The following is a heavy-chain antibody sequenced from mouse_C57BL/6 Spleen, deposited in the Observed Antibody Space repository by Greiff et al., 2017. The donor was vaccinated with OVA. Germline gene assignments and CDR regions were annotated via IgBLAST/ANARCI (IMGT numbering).Heavy chain of an antibody. J-gene: IGHJ3*01. V-gene: IGHV1-18*01. CDR2: INPNNGGT. CDR1: GYTFTDYN. CDR3: ASSYYYGSRTGFAY. Sequence: EVQLQQSGPELVKPGASVKIPCKASGYTFTDYNMDWVKQSHGKSLEWIGDINPNNGGTIYNQKFKGKATLTVDKSSSTAYMELRRLTSEDTAVYSCASSYYYGSRTGFAYWGQGTLVTVSA. D-gene: IGHD1-1*01.